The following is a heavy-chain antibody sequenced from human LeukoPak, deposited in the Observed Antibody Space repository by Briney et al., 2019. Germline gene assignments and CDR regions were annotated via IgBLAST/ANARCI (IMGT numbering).Heavy chain of an antibody. J-gene: IGHJ4*02. CDR3: ARHELRWYFDY. Sequence: SETLSLTCAVYGGSFSGYHWSWIRQPPGKGLEWIGYIYYSGSTNYNPSLKSRVTISVDTSKNQFSLKLSSVTAADTAVYYCARHELRWYFDYWGQGTLVTVSS. CDR1: GGSFSGYH. V-gene: IGHV4-59*08. D-gene: IGHD4-23*01. CDR2: IYYSGST.